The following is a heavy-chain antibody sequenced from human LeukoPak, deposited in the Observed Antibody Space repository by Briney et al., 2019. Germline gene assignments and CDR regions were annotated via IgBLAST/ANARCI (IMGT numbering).Heavy chain of an antibody. CDR2: IYYSGSA. CDR3: ARDPDYYDSSGSSGYFDL. Sequence: PSETLSLTCTVSGGSISGYYWSWIRQPPGKGLEWIGYIYYSGSANYNPSLRSRVTISVDTSKRQFSLKLSSVTAADTAVYYCARDPDYYDSSGSSGYFDLWGRGTLVTVSS. CDR1: GGSISGYY. V-gene: IGHV4-59*01. J-gene: IGHJ2*01. D-gene: IGHD3-22*01.